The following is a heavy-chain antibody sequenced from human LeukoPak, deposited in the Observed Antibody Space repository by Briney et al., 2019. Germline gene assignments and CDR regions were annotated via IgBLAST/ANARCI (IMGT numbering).Heavy chain of an antibody. CDR1: GFAFSRDA. CDR3: PKAIRRYYYASGPWFDP. J-gene: IGHJ5*02. CDR2: ISGSGGST. V-gene: IGHV3-23*01. Sequence: GGSLRLSCSASGFAFSRDAMSWVREAPGKRLEWVSAISGSGGSTYYADSVKGRFTISRDNSKNTLYLQMNSLRAEDTAVYYCPKAIRRYYYASGPWFDPWGQGTLVTVSS. D-gene: IGHD3-10*01.